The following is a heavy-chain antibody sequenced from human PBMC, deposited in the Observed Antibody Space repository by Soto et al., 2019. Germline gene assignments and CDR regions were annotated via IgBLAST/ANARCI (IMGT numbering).Heavy chain of an antibody. Sequence: GESLKISCRTSGYKFTSSWIAWVRQKPGKGLEWMGIIFPSDSDTRYSPSFRGQVTISADRSTSTVFLQWASLKASDTAVYFCARKDKSGYFNWFDPWGQGTLVTVSS. V-gene: IGHV5-51*01. CDR3: ARKDKSGYFNWFDP. D-gene: IGHD3-22*01. CDR1: GYKFTSSW. J-gene: IGHJ5*02. CDR2: IFPSDSDT.